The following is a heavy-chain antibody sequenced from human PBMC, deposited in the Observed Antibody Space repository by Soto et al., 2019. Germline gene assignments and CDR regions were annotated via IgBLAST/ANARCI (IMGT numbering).Heavy chain of an antibody. J-gene: IGHJ6*02. CDR2: IIPIFGTA. V-gene: IGHV1-69*13. CDR1: GVTFSSYA. CDR3: ARTRIAAPPYYYYYGMDV. Sequence: SLKVSCKASGVTFSSYAISWVRQAPGQGLEWMGGIIPIFGTANYAQKFQGRVTITADESTSTAYMELSSLRSEDTAVYYCARTRIAAPPYYYYYGMDVWGQGTTVTVSS. D-gene: IGHD6-6*01.